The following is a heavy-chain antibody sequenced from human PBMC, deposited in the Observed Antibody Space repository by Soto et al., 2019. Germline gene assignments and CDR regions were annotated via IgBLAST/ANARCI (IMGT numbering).Heavy chain of an antibody. D-gene: IGHD1-26*01. CDR3: ARDIGPNTFDD. J-gene: IGHJ4*02. CDR2: INGDGSEI. Sequence: EVHLVESGGGLVQPGGSLRLSCVASGFSFTNYWMIWARQAPGKGLEWLANINGDGSEIHYVDYVKGRFTISRDNAKRSLFLQINSLRAEDTAVYFCARDIGPNTFDDWGQGTLVTVSS. CDR1: GFSFTNYW. V-gene: IGHV3-7*03.